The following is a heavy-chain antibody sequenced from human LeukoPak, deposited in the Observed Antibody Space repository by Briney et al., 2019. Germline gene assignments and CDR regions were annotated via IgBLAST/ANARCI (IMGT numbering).Heavy chain of an antibody. J-gene: IGHJ4*02. CDR1: GFTLSTYA. V-gene: IGHV3-23*01. CDR2: ISGSGGST. CDR3: AKDHGRSGWDY. D-gene: IGHD6-19*01. Sequence: GGSLRLSRAASGFTLSTYAMSWVRQAPGKGLEWVSAISGSGGSTYYADSVKGRFTISRDNSKNTLYLQMNSLRAEDTAVYYCAKDHGRSGWDYWGQGTLVTVSS.